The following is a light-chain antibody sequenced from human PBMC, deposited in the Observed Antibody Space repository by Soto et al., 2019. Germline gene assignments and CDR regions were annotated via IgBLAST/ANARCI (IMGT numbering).Light chain of an antibody. V-gene: IGKV3-15*01. J-gene: IGKJ2*01. CDR3: QQYNNWPPYT. CDR2: GAS. CDR1: QMVGSN. Sequence: EIVMTQSPATLSVSPGERATVSCRASQMVGSNLAWYQQKPGQAPRLLIYGASTRATGIPARFTGSGSGTEFTLTISSLQSEDFALYYCQQYNNWPPYTFGQGTNLDIK.